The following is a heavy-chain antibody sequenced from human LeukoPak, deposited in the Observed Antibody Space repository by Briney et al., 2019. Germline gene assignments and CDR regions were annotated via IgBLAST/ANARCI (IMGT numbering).Heavy chain of an antibody. CDR2: IYTSGST. D-gene: IGHD3-10*01. CDR3: AATSYYSSATFDY. V-gene: IGHV4-61*02. Sequence: SETLSLTCTVSGGSISSGSYYWSWIRQPAGKGLEWIGRIYTSGSTNYNPSLKSRVTISVDTSKNQFSLKLNSVTAADTAVYYCAATSYYSSATFDYWGQGRLVTVSS. CDR1: GGSISSGSYY. J-gene: IGHJ4*02.